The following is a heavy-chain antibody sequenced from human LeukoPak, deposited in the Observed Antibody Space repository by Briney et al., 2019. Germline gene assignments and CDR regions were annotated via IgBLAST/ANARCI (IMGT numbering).Heavy chain of an antibody. D-gene: IGHD6-19*01. CDR1: GFTFSSYA. Sequence: GGSLRLSCAASGFTFSSYAVSCVRQAPGKGLEWVSAISGSGGSTYYADSVKGRFTISRDNSKNTLYLQMNSLRAEDTAVYYCAKEVGWYYSYYFDYWGQGTLVTVSP. J-gene: IGHJ4*02. CDR2: ISGSGGST. CDR3: AKEVGWYYSYYFDY. V-gene: IGHV3-23*01.